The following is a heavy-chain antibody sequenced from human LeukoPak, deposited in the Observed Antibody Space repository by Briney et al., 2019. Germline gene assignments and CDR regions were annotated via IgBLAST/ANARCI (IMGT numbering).Heavy chain of an antibody. Sequence: SETLSLTCAVYGGSFSCYYWSWIRQPPGKGLEWIGEINHSGSTNYNPSLKSRVTISVDTSKNQFSLKLSSVTAADTAVYYCARGRTRTSYQLLRGWFDPWGQGTLVTVSS. CDR1: GGSFSCYY. J-gene: IGHJ5*02. D-gene: IGHD2-2*01. CDR3: ARGRTRTSYQLLRGWFDP. V-gene: IGHV4-34*01. CDR2: INHSGST.